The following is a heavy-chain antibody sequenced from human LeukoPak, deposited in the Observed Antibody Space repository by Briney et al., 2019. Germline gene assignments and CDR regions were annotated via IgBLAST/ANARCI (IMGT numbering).Heavy chain of an antibody. CDR2: IYYSGST. J-gene: IGHJ4*02. CDR1: GGSISSGGYY. D-gene: IGHD1-26*01. Sequence: SETLSLTCTVSGGSISSGGYYWSWIRQHPGKGPEWIGYIYYSGSTYYNPSLKSRVTISVDTSKNQFSLKLSSVTAADTAVYYCAREVGAGYFDYWGQGTLVTVSS. V-gene: IGHV4-31*03. CDR3: AREVGAGYFDY.